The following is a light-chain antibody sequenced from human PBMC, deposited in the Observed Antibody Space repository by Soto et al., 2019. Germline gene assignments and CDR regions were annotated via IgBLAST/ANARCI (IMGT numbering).Light chain of an antibody. CDR3: QQYDDWLRLT. CDR1: QSVNIY. V-gene: IGKV3D-15*01. CDR2: GAS. J-gene: IGKJ4*01. Sequence: EIVMTQSPATLSVSPGERATLSCRASQSVNIYLAWYQQKPGQAPRLLIFGASYRATGIPARFSGSGSGTEFNLTISNLQSEDFAVYFCQQYDDWLRLTFGGGTKVDIK.